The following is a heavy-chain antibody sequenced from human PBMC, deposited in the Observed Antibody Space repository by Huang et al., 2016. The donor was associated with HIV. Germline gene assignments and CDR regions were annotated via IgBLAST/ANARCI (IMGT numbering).Heavy chain of an antibody. CDR1: GFSLSSSGMS. D-gene: IGHD6-13*01. CDR2: IDWDDEE. CDR3: ARIRSSNSFFDY. V-gene: IGHV2-70*15. J-gene: IGHJ4*02. Sequence: QVTLRESGPALVKPTQTLTLTCTFSGFSLSSSGMSVNWIRQPPGKALEGLARIDWDDEEYYNTSLEPRLTSSKDTAKNQVVLTMTNMDPVDTATYYCARIRSSNSFFDYWGQGTVVTVSS.